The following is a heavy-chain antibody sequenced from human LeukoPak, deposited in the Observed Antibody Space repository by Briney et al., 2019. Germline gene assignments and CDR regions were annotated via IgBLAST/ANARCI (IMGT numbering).Heavy chain of an antibody. CDR1: GFTFSDYE. J-gene: IGHJ3*01. D-gene: IGHD2-2*01. CDR3: ARDRTLMP. V-gene: IGHV3-48*03. Sequence: GGSLRLSCVVSGFTFSDYEMIWVRQAPGKGLQWISHISTTGPAIHYADSVKGRFTVSRDNAKNSMFLQMNNLRVEDTAVYYCARDRTLMPWGQGTMVTVSS. CDR2: ISTTGPAI.